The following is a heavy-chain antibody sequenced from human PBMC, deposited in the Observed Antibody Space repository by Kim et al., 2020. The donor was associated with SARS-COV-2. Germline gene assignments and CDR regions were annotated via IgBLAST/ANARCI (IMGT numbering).Heavy chain of an antibody. D-gene: IGHD3-16*01. CDR3: ARDFLGEGYFDY. Sequence: YADSVKGRFTISRDNSKNTLYLQMNSLRAEDTAVYYCARDFLGEGYFDYWGQGTLVTVSS. J-gene: IGHJ4*02. V-gene: IGHV3-66*01.